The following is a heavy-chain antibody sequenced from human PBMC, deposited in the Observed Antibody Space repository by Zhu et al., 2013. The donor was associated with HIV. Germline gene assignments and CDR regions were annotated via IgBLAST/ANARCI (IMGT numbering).Heavy chain of an antibody. CDR1: GVTFSSSA. CDR2: IFLMFATA. Sequence: QVHLVQSGAEVKKPGSSVKVSCKVSGVTFSSSAISWVRQAPGQGLEWMGGIFLMFATANYAEKFQGRVTITADESTTTAYMELSSLRSEDTAIFYCATGKRTTVTRGVILPRDSYDLDVWGQGTTVTVSS. J-gene: IGHJ6*02. CDR3: ATGKRTTVTRGVILPRDSYDLDV. D-gene: IGHD3-10*01. V-gene: IGHV1-69*12.